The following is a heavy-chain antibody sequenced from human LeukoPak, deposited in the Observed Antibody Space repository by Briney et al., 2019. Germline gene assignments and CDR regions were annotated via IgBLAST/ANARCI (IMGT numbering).Heavy chain of an antibody. CDR2: ISYDGSNK. D-gene: IGHD1-26*01. CDR3: AKQSGSYYPFFDY. Sequence: GGSLRLSCAASGFTFSSYGMHWVRQAPGKGLEWVAVISYDGSNKYYADSVKGRFTISRDNSKNTLYLQMNSLRAEDTAVYYCAKQSGSYYPFFDYWGQGTLVTVSS. CDR1: GFTFSSYG. J-gene: IGHJ4*02. V-gene: IGHV3-30*18.